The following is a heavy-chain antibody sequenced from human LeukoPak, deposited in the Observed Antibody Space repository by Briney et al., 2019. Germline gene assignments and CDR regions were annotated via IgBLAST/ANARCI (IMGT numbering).Heavy chain of an antibody. CDR2: ISSDGRIT. J-gene: IGHJ5*02. CDR1: GYTFSSYA. CDR3: ARVSGWYWFDQ. V-gene: IGHV3-64*01. D-gene: IGHD6-19*01. Sequence: GGSLRLSCEGSGYTFSSYAMHWVRQAPGKGLGYVAAISSDGRITYYANFVKGRFTISRDNSKNTLYLQMGSLRTEDMAVYYCARVSGWYWFDQWGQGTLVTVSS.